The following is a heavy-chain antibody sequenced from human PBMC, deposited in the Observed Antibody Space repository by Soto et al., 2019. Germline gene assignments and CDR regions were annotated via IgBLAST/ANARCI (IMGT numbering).Heavy chain of an antibody. CDR3: ATQNYDIWSGYYSGNYGMDV. Sequence: GWSLRLSCVVSGFTFSDAWMNWVRQAPGKGLEWVGRIKRKTDGGTPDYAAPVKGRFTISRDDSKKTLYLQMNSLKTEDTAVYYCATQNYDIWSGYYSGNYGMDVWGQGTKVSVS. J-gene: IGHJ6*02. D-gene: IGHD3-3*01. CDR1: GFTFSDAW. V-gene: IGHV3-15*01. CDR2: IKRKTDGGTP.